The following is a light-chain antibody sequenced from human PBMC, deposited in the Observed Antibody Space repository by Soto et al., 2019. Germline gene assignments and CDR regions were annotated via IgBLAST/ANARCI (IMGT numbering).Light chain of an antibody. CDR2: AAF. Sequence: DIQMTQSPSSLSASVGDRVTITCRSSQSISNYLNWYQQKPGKAPKLLIYAAFSLQSGVPSRLSGTGSGTDFTLTISNLQPEDFATYYCQQSHSNPRTFXQGTKVDIK. CDR1: QSISNY. CDR3: QQSHSNPRT. J-gene: IGKJ1*01. V-gene: IGKV1-39*01.